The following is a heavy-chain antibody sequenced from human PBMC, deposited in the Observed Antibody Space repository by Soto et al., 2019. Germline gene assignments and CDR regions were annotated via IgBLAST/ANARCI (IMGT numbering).Heavy chain of an antibody. CDR1: GDSVSSNSAA. J-gene: IGHJ6*02. Sequence: QVQLQQSGPGLVKPSQTLSLTCAISGDSVSSNSAAWNWIRQSPSRGLEWLGRTYYRSKWYNDFAVTVEKRKTLHPNSSKNQFAPQLNPGTPGDTAVDLCSSVPFGGYSMDVWGQGTTVTVSS. CDR3: SSVPFGGYSMDV. CDR2: TYYRSKWYN. V-gene: IGHV6-1*01. D-gene: IGHD3-3*01.